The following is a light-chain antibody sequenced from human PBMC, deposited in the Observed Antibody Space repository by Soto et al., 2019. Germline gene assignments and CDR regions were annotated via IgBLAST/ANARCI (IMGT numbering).Light chain of an antibody. CDR1: SSDVGGYNY. CDR2: DVS. J-gene: IGLJ2*01. V-gene: IGLV2-14*01. CDR3: SSYTSSSTDVV. Sequence: QSVLTQPASVSGSPGQSITISCTGTSSDVGGYNYVSWYQQHPDRAPQLMIYDVSNRPSGVSNRFSGSKSGNTVSLTISGLRAEDEAYYYCSSYTSSSTDVVFGGGTKLTVL.